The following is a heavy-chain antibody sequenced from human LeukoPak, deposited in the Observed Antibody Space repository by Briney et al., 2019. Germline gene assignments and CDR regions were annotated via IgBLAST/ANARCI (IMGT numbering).Heavy chain of an antibody. CDR3: ASADLVEEGSWAFDY. V-gene: IGHV4-31*03. D-gene: IGHD2-15*01. CDR2: TYYSGST. J-gene: IGHJ4*02. CDR1: GGFISSGGYY. Sequence: SETLSLTCTVSGGFISSGGYYWSWIRQHPGKGLEWIGYTYYSGSTYYNPSLKSRVTISVDTSKNQFSLKLSSVTAADTAVYYCASADLVEEGSWAFDYWAREPWSPSPQ.